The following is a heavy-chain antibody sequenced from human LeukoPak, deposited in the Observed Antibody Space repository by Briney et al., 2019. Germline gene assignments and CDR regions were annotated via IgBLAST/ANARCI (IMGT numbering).Heavy chain of an antibody. J-gene: IGHJ4*02. CDR2: INHSGST. Sequence: PSETLSLTCAVYGGSSSGYSWSWIRQPPGKGLEWIGEINHSGSTNYNPPLRSRVTISVDTSKNQFSLKLSSATAADTAVYYCARRLRGYSYGYGYWGQGTLVTVSS. CDR1: GGSSSGYS. V-gene: IGHV4-34*01. D-gene: IGHD5-18*01. CDR3: ARRLRGYSYGYGY.